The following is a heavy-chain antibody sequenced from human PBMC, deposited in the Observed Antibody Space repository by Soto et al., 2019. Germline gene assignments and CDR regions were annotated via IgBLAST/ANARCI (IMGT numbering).Heavy chain of an antibody. J-gene: IGHJ3*01. V-gene: IGHV3-30*18. D-gene: IGHD4-4*01. CDR1: GFMFSSFG. CDR2: ISYDGTYQ. Sequence: GGSLRLSCAASGFMFSSFGIHWVSQAPGKGLEWVAVISYDGTYQYYDDSVKGRFTISRDNFGNTVALQMNSLRPEDTAVYYCAKQHSDLVIGAFDVWGPGAVVTVSS. CDR3: AKQHSDLVIGAFDV.